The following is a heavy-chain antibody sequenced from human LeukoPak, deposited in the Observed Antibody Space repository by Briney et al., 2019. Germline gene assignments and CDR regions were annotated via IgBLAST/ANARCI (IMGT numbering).Heavy chain of an antibody. CDR1: GYTFTGHY. CDR3: AREYYDRALDP. Sequence: ASVKVSCKASGYTFTGHYMHWVRQAPGQGLEWMGWINPNSGGTNYAQKFQGRVSMTGDTSISTSYMELSRLSSDDTAVYYCAREYYDRALDPWGQGTLVTVSS. J-gene: IGHJ5*02. V-gene: IGHV1-2*02. CDR2: INPNSGGT. D-gene: IGHD3-16*01.